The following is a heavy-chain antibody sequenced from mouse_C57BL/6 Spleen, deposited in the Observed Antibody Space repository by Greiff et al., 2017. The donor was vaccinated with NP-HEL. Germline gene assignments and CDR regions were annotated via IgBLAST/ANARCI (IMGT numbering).Heavy chain of an antibody. Sequence: EVMLVESGEGLVKPGGSLKLSCAASGFTFSSYAMSWVRQTPEKRLEWVAYISSGGDYIYYADTVKGRFTISRDNARNTLYLQMSSLKSEDTAMYYCTRDGDAPYGFDYWGQGTTLTVSS. D-gene: IGHD1-1*01. CDR1: GFTFSSYA. CDR2: ISSGGDYI. J-gene: IGHJ2*01. CDR3: TRDGDAPYGFDY. V-gene: IGHV5-9-1*02.